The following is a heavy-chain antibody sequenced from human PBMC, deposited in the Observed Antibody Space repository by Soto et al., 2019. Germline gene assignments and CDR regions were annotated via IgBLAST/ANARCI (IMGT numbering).Heavy chain of an antibody. D-gene: IGHD3-22*01. CDR1: GGSFSGYY. CDR3: ARVVDYYDSSGYKN. V-gene: IGHV4-34*01. CDR2: INHSGST. J-gene: IGHJ4*02. Sequence: PSETLSLTCAVYGGSFSGYYWSWIRQPPGKGLEWIGEINHSGSTNYNPSLKSRVTISVDTSKNQFSLKLSSVTAADTAVYYCARVVDYYDSSGYKNWGQGTLVTVSS.